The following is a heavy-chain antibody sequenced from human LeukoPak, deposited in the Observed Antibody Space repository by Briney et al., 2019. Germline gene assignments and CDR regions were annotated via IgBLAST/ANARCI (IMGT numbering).Heavy chain of an antibody. CDR3: ARERGSRAFDI. V-gene: IGHV4-39*07. J-gene: IGHJ3*02. Sequence: SETLSLTCTVSGGSISSSSYYWGWIRQPPGKGLEWIGSIYYSGSTYYNPSLKSRVTISVDTSKNQFSLKLSSVTAADTAVYCCARERGSRAFDIWGQGTMVTVSS. CDR2: IYYSGST. CDR1: GGSISSSSYY.